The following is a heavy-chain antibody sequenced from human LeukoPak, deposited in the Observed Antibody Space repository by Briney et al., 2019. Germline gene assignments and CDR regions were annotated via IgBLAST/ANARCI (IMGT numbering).Heavy chain of an antibody. V-gene: IGHV3-30*19. Sequence: GGSLRLSCAASGFTFSNYGMHWVRQAPGKGLEWVAVISYDGSNKYYADSVKGRFTISRDNSKNTLYLQMNSLRAEDTAVYYCARGPGYSSSWFEYFQHWGQGTLVTVSS. CDR3: ARGPGYSSSWFEYFQH. CDR1: GFTFSNYG. D-gene: IGHD6-13*01. J-gene: IGHJ1*01. CDR2: ISYDGSNK.